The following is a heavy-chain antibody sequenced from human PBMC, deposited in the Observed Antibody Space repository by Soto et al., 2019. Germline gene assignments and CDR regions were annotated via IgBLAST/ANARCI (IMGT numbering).Heavy chain of an antibody. CDR3: ARKIITKGYFYYGMDV. CDR2: IDPSDSYT. D-gene: IGHD3-10*01. J-gene: IGHJ6*02. V-gene: IGHV5-10-1*01. CDR1: GYSFTSYW. Sequence: PGESLKISCKGSGYSFTSYWFSWVRQMPGKGLEWMGRIDPSDSYTNYSPSFQGHVTISADKSISTAYLQWSSLKASDTAMYYCARKIITKGYFYYGMDVWGQGTTVTVS.